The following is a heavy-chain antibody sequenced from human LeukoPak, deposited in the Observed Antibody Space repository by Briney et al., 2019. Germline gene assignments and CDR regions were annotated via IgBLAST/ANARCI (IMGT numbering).Heavy chain of an antibody. Sequence: PSETLSLTCTVSGDSISSYSWIWIRQPPGKGLEWIGIFYSSGSTIYNPSLKSRVTISVDTSKNHFSLRLSSVTAVDTAVYYCVRWNDFDIWGQGTMVTVSS. V-gene: IGHV4-4*09. J-gene: IGHJ3*02. CDR3: VRWNDFDI. CDR2: FYSSGST. CDR1: GDSISSYS.